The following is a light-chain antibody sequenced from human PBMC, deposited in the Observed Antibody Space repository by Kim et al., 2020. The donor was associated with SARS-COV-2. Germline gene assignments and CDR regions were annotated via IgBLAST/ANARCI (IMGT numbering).Light chain of an antibody. CDR3: AAWDDSLNGSWV. Sequence: QSVLTQPPSASGTPGQRVTSSCSGSSSNIGSNTVNWYQQLPGTAPKLLIYSNNQRPSGVPDRFSGSKSGTSASLAISGLQSEDEADYYCAAWDDSLNGSWVFGGGTQLTVL. CDR2: SNN. J-gene: IGLJ3*02. CDR1: SSNIGSNT. V-gene: IGLV1-44*01.